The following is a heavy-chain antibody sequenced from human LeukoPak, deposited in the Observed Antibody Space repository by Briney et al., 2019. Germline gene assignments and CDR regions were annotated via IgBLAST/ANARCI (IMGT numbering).Heavy chain of an antibody. CDR2: IIPILGIA. CDR3: ASGPDYYDSSGPGAIYGMDV. V-gene: IGHV1-69*04. J-gene: IGHJ6*02. D-gene: IGHD3-22*01. Sequence: SVKVSCKASGGTFSSYAISWVRQAPGQGLEWMGRIIPILGIANYAQKFQGRVTITADKSTSTAYMELSSLRSEDTAVYYCASGPDYYDSSGPGAIYGMDVWGQGTTVTVSS. CDR1: GGTFSSYA.